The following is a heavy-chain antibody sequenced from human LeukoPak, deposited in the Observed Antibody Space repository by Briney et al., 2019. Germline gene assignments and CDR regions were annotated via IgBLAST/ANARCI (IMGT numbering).Heavy chain of an antibody. CDR3: TTWRSGYADY. CDR1: GGSLSSSNYH. V-gene: IGHV4-39*01. D-gene: IGHD3-3*01. J-gene: IGHJ4*02. Sequence: SETLSLTCSVSGGSLSSSNYHGGWIRQPPGKGLEWIGNIHYSGTTCYNPSLKSRVTISVDTSKNQFALKLNSVTAADTAVYYCTTWRSGYADYWGQGTLVTVSA. CDR2: IHYSGTT.